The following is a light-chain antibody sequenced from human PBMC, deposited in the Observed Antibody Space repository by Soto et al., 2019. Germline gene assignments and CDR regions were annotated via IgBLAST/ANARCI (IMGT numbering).Light chain of an antibody. CDR1: SCHSSYA. V-gene: IGLV4-69*01. CDR2: LNSDGSH. CDR3: QTWGTEIQVV. Sequence: QPVLTQSPAASASLGASVKLTCTLSSCHSSYAIAWHQQQPDQGPRYLMKLNSDGSHSKGDGIPDRFSGSSSGTERYLTISSLQSEDEADYYCQTWGTEIQVVFGGGIKLTVL. J-gene: IGLJ2*01.